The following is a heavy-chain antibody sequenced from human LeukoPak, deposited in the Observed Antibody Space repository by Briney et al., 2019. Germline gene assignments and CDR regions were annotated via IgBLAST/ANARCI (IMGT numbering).Heavy chain of an antibody. Sequence: GGSLGLSCAASGFTFRSYRMNWVRQAPGKGLEWVASIKQGESERYYVDSVNGRFTISRDNAKNSLYLQMNSLRAEDTAVYYCARGDNSAFDIWGQGTMVTVSS. CDR1: GFTFRSYR. J-gene: IGHJ3*02. D-gene: IGHD3-22*01. CDR3: ARGDNSAFDI. CDR2: IKQGESER. V-gene: IGHV3-7*04.